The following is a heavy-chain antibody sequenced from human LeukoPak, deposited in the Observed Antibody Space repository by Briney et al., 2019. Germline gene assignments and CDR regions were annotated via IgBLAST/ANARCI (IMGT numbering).Heavy chain of an antibody. J-gene: IGHJ5*02. D-gene: IGHD3-10*01. CDR1: GYTFTGYY. CDR2: FDPEDGET. Sequence: ASVKVSCKASGYTFTGYYMHWVRQAPGKGLEWMGGFDPEDGETIYAQKFQGRVTMTEDTSTDTAYMELSSLRSDDTAVYYCARVRGWFDPWGQGTLVTVSS. V-gene: IGHV1-24*01. CDR3: ARVRGWFDP.